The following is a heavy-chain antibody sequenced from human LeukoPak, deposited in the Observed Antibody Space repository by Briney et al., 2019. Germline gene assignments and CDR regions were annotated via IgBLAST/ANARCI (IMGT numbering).Heavy chain of an antibody. J-gene: IGHJ4*02. V-gene: IGHV3-30*02. CDR3: AKDPRDHSYGWSWRYFDY. CDR2: IRYDGSNK. D-gene: IGHD5-18*01. Sequence: GGSLRLSCAASGFTFSSYVMHWVRPAPGKGLGGVAFIRYDGSNKYYADSVKGRFTNSRGNSQNTLYLQMNSLRAEDTAVYYCAKDPRDHSYGWSWRYFDYWGQGTLVTVSS. CDR1: GFTFSSYV.